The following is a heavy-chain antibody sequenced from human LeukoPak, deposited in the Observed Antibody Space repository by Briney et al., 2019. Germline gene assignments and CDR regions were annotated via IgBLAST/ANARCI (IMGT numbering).Heavy chain of an antibody. Sequence: PGGSLRLSCAASGFTVSSNYMTWVRQAPGKGLEWVSVIYSGGNTYYADSVKGRFTISRDNARNTLYLQMNGLRAEDTALYYCARTSPTSHFDFWGQETLVTVSS. CDR2: IYSGGNT. J-gene: IGHJ4*02. D-gene: IGHD3-16*01. V-gene: IGHV3-53*01. CDR1: GFTVSSNY. CDR3: ARTSPTSHFDF.